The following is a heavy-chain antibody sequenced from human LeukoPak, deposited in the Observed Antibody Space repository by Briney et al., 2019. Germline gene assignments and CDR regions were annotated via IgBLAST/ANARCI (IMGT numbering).Heavy chain of an antibody. CDR2: ISYDGSNK. CDR3: ARVWGRDDFWSGYLDY. V-gene: IGHV3-30-3*01. D-gene: IGHD3-3*01. CDR1: GFTFSSYA. J-gene: IGHJ4*02. Sequence: GGSLRLSCAASGFTFSSYAMHWVRQAPGKGLEWVAVISYDGSNKYYADSVKGRFTISRDNSKNTLYLQMNSLRAEDTAVYYCARVWGRDDFWSGYLDYWGQGILVTVSS.